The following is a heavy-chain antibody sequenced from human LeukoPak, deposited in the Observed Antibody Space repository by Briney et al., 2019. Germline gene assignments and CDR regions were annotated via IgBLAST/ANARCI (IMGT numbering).Heavy chain of an antibody. CDR3: AKGRGYELPLDN. V-gene: IGHV1-69*05. J-gene: IGHJ4*02. CDR2: IIPIFGTA. Sequence: ASVKVSCKASGGTFSSYAISWVRQAPGQGLEWMGGIIPIFGTANYAQKFQGRVTITTDESTSTAYMELSSLRSEDTAVYYCAKGRGYELPLDNWGQGTLVTVSS. D-gene: IGHD5-12*01. CDR1: GGTFSSYA.